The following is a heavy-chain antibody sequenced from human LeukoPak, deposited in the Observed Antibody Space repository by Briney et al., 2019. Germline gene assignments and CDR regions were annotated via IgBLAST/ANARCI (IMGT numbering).Heavy chain of an antibody. Sequence: GGSLRLSCATSGFTFSSYAMHWVRQAPGKGLEWVAVISYDGSNKYYADSVKGRFTISRDNSKNTLYLQMNSLRAEDTAVYYCARDRGTVPSPHSLFDYWGQGTLVTVSS. V-gene: IGHV3-30-3*01. CDR3: ARDRGTVPSPHSLFDY. CDR1: GFTFSSYA. J-gene: IGHJ4*02. D-gene: IGHD3-10*01. CDR2: ISYDGSNK.